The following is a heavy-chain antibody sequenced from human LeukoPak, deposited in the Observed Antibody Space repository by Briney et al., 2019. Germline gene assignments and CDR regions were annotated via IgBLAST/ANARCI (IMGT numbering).Heavy chain of an antibody. CDR3: ARDLNLGGMDV. Sequence: KPSETLSLTCNVSGVSISTYYWSWMRQPPGKGLEWIGHIYHTGSTYYNPSLKSRVSISIDTSKSQFSLKMSSVTAADTAVYYCARDLNLGGMDVWGQGTTVTVSS. J-gene: IGHJ6*02. CDR2: IYHTGST. D-gene: IGHD1-26*01. V-gene: IGHV4-59*01. CDR1: GVSISTYY.